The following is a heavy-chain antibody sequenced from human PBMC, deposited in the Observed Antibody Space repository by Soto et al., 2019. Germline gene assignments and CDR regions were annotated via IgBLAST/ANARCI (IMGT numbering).Heavy chain of an antibody. J-gene: IGHJ4*02. CDR1: GYTFTSYG. Sequence: ASVKVSCKASGYTFTSYGISWVRQAPGQGLELMGWISAYNGNTNYAQKLQGRVTMTTDTSTSTAYMELRSLRSDDTAVYYCARSTASTAVVEYIVYWGQGSPVTLSA. CDR3: ARSTASTAVVEYIVY. CDR2: ISAYNGNT. V-gene: IGHV1-18*01. D-gene: IGHD2-15*01.